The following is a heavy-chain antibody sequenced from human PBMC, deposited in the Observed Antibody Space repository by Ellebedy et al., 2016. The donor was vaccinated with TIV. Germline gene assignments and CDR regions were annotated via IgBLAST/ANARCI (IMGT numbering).Heavy chain of an antibody. J-gene: IGHJ4*02. Sequence: GESLKISCKGSGSSFTSYWIGWVRQMPGKGLEWMGIIYPGDSDTRYRPSFQGQVTISADKSISTAYLQWSSLKASDTAMYYCARHGTGHDYDFDYWGRGTLVTVSS. D-gene: IGHD4-17*01. CDR3: ARHGTGHDYDFDY. CDR2: IYPGDSDT. V-gene: IGHV5-51*01. CDR1: GSSFTSYW.